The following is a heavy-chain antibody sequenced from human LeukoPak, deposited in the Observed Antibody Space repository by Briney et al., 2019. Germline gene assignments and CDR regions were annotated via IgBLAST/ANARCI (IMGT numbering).Heavy chain of an antibody. CDR3: ARDQMISAAGLDY. CDR1: GFIFSNYA. Sequence: PGGSLRLSCAASGFIFSNYAMSWVRQGPGKGLEWVSAISDSGSSTYYADSVKGRFTISRDNSKNMLYLQMNSLRAEDTAVYYCARDQMISAAGLDYWGQGTLVTVSS. J-gene: IGHJ4*02. D-gene: IGHD6-13*01. CDR2: ISDSGSST. V-gene: IGHV3-23*01.